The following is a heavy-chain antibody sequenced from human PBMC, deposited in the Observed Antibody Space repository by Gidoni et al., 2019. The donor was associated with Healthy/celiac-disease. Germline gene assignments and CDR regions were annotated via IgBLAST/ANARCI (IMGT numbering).Heavy chain of an antibody. CDR3: AQVLVSGSYRGPLDY. V-gene: IGHV4-34*01. Sequence: QVQLQQWGAGLLKPSETLSLTCAVYGGSFLGYYWSWIRPPPGKGLEWIGEINHSGSTNYNPSLKSRVTISVDTSKNQFSLKLSSVTAADTAVYYCAQVLVSGSYRGPLDYWGQGTLVTVSS. CDR2: INHSGST. D-gene: IGHD3-10*01. J-gene: IGHJ4*02. CDR1: GGSFLGYY.